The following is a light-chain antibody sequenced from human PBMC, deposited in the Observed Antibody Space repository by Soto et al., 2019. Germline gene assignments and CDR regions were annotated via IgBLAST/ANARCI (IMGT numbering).Light chain of an antibody. V-gene: IGKV3-20*01. CDR3: QQYGSSRT. CDR1: QSVSSNY. Sequence: EIVLTQSPGTLSLSPGERATLSCRASQSVSSNYLACYQQKPGQAPRLLIYGASSRATGIPDRFSGSGSGTDFTLTISRLEPEDFAVYYCQQYGSSRTFGQGTKVEIK. J-gene: IGKJ1*01. CDR2: GAS.